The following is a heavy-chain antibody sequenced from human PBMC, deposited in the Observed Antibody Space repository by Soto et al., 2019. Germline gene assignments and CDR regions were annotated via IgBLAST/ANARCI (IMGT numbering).Heavy chain of an antibody. CDR3: ARAVLMVYADYYYYYGMDV. CDR2: IYHSGST. CDR1: SGSIGSSNW. Sequence: PSETLSLTCAVSSGSIGSSNWWSWVRQPPGKGLEWIGEIYHSGSTNYNPSLKSRVTISVDKSKNQFSLKLSSVTAADTAVYYCARAVLMVYADYYYYYGMDVWGQGTTVTVSS. V-gene: IGHV4-4*02. J-gene: IGHJ6*02. D-gene: IGHD2-8*01.